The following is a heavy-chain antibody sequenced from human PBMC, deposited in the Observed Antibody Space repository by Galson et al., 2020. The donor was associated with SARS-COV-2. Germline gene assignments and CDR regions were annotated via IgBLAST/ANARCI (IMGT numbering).Heavy chain of an antibody. CDR2: IYYSGST. CDR1: GGSISSSSYY. Sequence: TLSLTCTVSGGSISSSSYYWGWIRQPPGKGLEWIGSIYYSGSTYYNPSLKSRVTISVDTSKNQFSLKLSSVTAADTAVYYCARSERGYSYGSVDYWGQGTLVTVSS. J-gene: IGHJ4*02. D-gene: IGHD5-18*01. V-gene: IGHV4-39*01. CDR3: ARSERGYSYGSVDY.